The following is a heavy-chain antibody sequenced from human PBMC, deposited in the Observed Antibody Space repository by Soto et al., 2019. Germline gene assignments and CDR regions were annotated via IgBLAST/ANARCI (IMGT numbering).Heavy chain of an antibody. CDR3: AGDPGYSYGYN. D-gene: IGHD5-18*01. J-gene: IGHJ4*02. CDR1: GYTFTSYA. V-gene: IGHV1-3*01. CDR2: INAGNGNT. Sequence: ASVKVSCKASGYTFTSYAMHWVRQAPGQRLEWMGWINAGNGNTKYSQKFQGRVTITRDTSASTAYVELSSLISEDTAVYYCAGDPGYSYGYNWGQGTLVTVSS.